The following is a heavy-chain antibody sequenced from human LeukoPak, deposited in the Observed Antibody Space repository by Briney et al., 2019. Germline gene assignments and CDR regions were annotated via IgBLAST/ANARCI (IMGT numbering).Heavy chain of an antibody. Sequence: SVKVSCKASGGTLSSYAISWVRQAPGQGLEWMGGIIPIFGTANYAQKFQGRVTITADESTSTAYMELSSLRSDDTALYYCARDPTNTSGRYAYHDYWGQGTLVTVSS. CDR2: IIPIFGTA. J-gene: IGHJ4*02. CDR1: GGTLSSYA. CDR3: ARDPTNTSGRYAYHDY. D-gene: IGHD6-19*01. V-gene: IGHV1-69*13.